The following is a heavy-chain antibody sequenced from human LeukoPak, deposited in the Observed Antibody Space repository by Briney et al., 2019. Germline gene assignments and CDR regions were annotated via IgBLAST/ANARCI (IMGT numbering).Heavy chain of an antibody. CDR3: ARDWYYYDSSGFYYALRY. CDR1: GGTFSSYA. J-gene: IGHJ4*02. CDR2: IIPIFGTA. Sequence: SVKVSCKASGGTFSSYAISWVRQAPGQGLEWMGGIIPIFGTANYAQKFQGRVTISADESTSTAYMELSSLRSEDTAVYYCARDWYYYDSSGFYYALRYWGQGTLVTVSS. D-gene: IGHD3-22*01. V-gene: IGHV1-69*13.